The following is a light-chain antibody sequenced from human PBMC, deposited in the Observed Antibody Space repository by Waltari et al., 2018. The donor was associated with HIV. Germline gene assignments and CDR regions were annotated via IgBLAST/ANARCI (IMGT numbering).Light chain of an antibody. Sequence: SAAPGETTRILCGGDKIGTKSVHWYRQRPGQAPTLIIYDDRERPSGISDLISGSNFYDTATLTINDVEADDDGDYYCQLWDGSSGVSWVFGGGTTLTV. CDR3: QLWDGSSGVSWV. CDR2: DDR. CDR1: KIGTKS. J-gene: IGLJ3*02. V-gene: IGLV3-21*01.